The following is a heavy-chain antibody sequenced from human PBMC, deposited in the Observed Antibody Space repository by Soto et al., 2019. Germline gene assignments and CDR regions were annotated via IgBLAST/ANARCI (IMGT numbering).Heavy chain of an antibody. D-gene: IGHD6-13*01. V-gene: IGHV1-69*01. CDR1: GGTFSTYA. CDR3: ATYMGSSWYYFDY. J-gene: IGHJ4*02. CDR2: IIPIFGTA. Sequence: QVQLVQSGAEVKKPGSSVKVSCKPSGGTFSTYAISWVRQAPGQGLEWMGGIIPIFGTAIYAQKFQGRVTITADESMSTAYMELSSLRSEDTAVYYCATYMGSSWYYFDYWGQGALVTVSS.